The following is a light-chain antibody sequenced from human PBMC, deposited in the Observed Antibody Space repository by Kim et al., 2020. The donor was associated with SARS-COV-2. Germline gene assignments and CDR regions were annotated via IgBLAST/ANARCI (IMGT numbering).Light chain of an antibody. CDR1: ELWDKD. V-gene: IGLV3-1*01. Sequence: SYELTQPPSVSVSPGQTASITCSGDELWDKDVCWYLQKPGQSPVLVIYQDRKRPSGIPERFSGSNSGNTATLTISGTQAMDEADYYCQAWDSSTAVFGGGTQLTVL. J-gene: IGLJ2*01. CDR3: QAWDSSTAV. CDR2: QDR.